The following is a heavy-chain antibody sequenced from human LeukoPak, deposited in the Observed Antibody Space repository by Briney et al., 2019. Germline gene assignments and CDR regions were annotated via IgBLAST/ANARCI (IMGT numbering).Heavy chain of an antibody. CDR1: GGSISSYY. CDR2: IYHSGST. Sequence: SETLSLTCTVSGGSISSYYWSWIRQPPGKGLGWIGYIYHSGSTYYNPSLKSRVTISVDRSKNQFSLKLSSVTAADTAVYYCARTMVRGAYNWFDPWGQGTLVTVSS. D-gene: IGHD3-10*01. CDR3: ARTMVRGAYNWFDP. J-gene: IGHJ5*02. V-gene: IGHV4-59*12.